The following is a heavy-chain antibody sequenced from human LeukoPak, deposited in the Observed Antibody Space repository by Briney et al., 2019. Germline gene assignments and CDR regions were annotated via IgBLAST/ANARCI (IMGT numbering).Heavy chain of an antibody. D-gene: IGHD3-22*01. CDR3: ARDLSYYDSYFDY. V-gene: IGHV3-21*01. CDR2: ISSSSSCI. CDR1: GFTFSSYS. Sequence: GGSLRLSCAASGFTFSSYSMNWVRQAPGKGLEWVSSISSSSSCIYYADSVKGRFTISRDNAKNSLYLQMNSLRAEDTAVYYCARDLSYYDSYFDYWGQGTLVTVSS. J-gene: IGHJ4*02.